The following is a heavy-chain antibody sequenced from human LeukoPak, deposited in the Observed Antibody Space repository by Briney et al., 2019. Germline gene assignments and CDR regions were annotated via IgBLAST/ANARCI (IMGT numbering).Heavy chain of an antibody. V-gene: IGHV3-23*01. CDR2: ISGSGGST. CDR3: ANVVGATTSVGY. D-gene: IGHD1-26*01. J-gene: IGHJ4*02. CDR1: GFTFSSYA. Sequence: PGGSLRLSCAASGFTFSSYAMSWVRQAPGKGLEWVSAISGSGGSTYYADSVKGRFTISRDNSKNTLYLQMNSLRAEDTAVYYCANVVGATTSVGYWGQGTLVTVSS.